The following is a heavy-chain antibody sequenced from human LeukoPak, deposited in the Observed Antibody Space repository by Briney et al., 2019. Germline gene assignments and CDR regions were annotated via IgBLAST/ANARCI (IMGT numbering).Heavy chain of an antibody. CDR2: IKQDGSEK. CDR1: GFTFSSYW. CDR3: ARAEGHYDFWGGYHNWFDP. D-gene: IGHD3-3*01. Sequence: GGSLRLSCAASGFTFSSYWMSWVRQAPGKGLEWVANIKQDGSEKYYVDSVKGRFTISRDNAKNSLYLQMNSLRAEDTAVYYCARAEGHYDFWGGYHNWFDPWGQGTLVTVSS. J-gene: IGHJ5*02. V-gene: IGHV3-7*01.